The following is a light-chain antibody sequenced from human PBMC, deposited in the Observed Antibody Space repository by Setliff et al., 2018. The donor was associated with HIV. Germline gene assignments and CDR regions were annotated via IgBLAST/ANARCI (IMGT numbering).Light chain of an antibody. V-gene: IGLV2-14*03. Sequence: QSVLTQPASVSGSLGQSITIFCIGTSGDIGVYEYVSWYQQHPGEAPKLMIYEVSNRPSGVSNRFSGSKSGNTASLTISGLQAEDEADYFCSSYRRTNTWVFGGGTRSPS. CDR1: SGDIGVYEY. CDR2: EVS. CDR3: SSYRRTNTWV. J-gene: IGLJ3*02.